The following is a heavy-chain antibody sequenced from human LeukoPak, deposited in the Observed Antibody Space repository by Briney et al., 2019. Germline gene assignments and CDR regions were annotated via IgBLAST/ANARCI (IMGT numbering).Heavy chain of an antibody. J-gene: IGHJ4*02. V-gene: IGHV3-7*03. CDR1: GFTFSSYW. Sequence: PGGSLRLSCAASGFTFSSYWMSWVRQAPGKGLEWVANIKQDGSEKYYVDSVKGRFTISRDNAKNSLYLQMNSLRAEDAALYYCARGIDSGYDYFDYWGQGTLVTVSS. CDR3: ARGIDSGYDYFDY. CDR2: IKQDGSEK. D-gene: IGHD5-12*01.